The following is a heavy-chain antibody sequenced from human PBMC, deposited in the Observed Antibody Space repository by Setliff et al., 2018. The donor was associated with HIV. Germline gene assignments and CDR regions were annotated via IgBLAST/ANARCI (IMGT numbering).Heavy chain of an antibody. CDR1: GYFFTAYY. V-gene: IGHV1-2*02. CDR2: INPNTGGT. J-gene: IGHJ4*02. Sequence: GASVKVSCKASGYFFTAYYMHWVRQAPGQGLEWMAWINPNTGGTQYAQKFQGRVTVTRDTPISTAYMELSSLRSEDMAVYYCARGIYDFWTGYADYWGPGTLVTVSS. CDR3: ARGIYDFWTGYADY. D-gene: IGHD3-3*01.